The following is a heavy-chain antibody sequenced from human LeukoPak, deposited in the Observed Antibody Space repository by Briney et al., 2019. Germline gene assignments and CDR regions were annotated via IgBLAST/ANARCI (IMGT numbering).Heavy chain of an antibody. D-gene: IGHD2-2*01. CDR2: IYPADSDT. J-gene: IGHJ5*02. Sequence: GESLKISCKRSGYSFASFWIGWVRQMPGKGLEWMGVIYPADSDTRYSPSFQGQVTISADKSTSTAYLQWSTLKASDTAIYYCARQSAAAQYTNWFDPWGQGTLVTVSS. CDR1: GYSFASFW. CDR3: ARQSAAAQYTNWFDP. V-gene: IGHV5-51*01.